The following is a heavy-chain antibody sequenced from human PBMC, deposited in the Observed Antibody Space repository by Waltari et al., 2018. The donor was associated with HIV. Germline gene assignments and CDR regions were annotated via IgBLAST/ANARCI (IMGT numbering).Heavy chain of an antibody. V-gene: IGHV3-7*01. CDR2: IRQGGSET. CDR3: AKLGAAFDF. D-gene: IGHD3-16*01. J-gene: IGHJ4*02. CDR1: GFTFSNSW. Sequence: EVQLVESGGGLVQPGGSLRLSCSASGFTFSNSWMSWVRQAPGKGLEWVANIRQGGSETYYVDSVKGRFTISRDDAKNSLYLQLNSLRVEDTAVYYCAKLGAAFDFWGQGTLVIVSS.